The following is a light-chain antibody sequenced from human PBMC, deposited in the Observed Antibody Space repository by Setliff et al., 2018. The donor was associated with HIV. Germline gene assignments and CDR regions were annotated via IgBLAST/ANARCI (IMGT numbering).Light chain of an antibody. CDR3: QVWDSSTDHPYV. CDR2: YDN. Sequence: SYELTQPPSVSVAPGKTARITCGGNNIGSKSVHWYQQKPGQAPILVIYYDNDRPSGIPERFSGSNSGNTATLTISRVEAGDEADYYCQVWDSSTDHPYVFGTGTKSPS. J-gene: IGLJ1*01. V-gene: IGLV3-21*04. CDR1: NIGSKS.